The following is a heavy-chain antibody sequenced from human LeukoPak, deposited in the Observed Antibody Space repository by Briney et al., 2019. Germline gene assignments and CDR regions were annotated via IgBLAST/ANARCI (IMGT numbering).Heavy chain of an antibody. J-gene: IGHJ5*02. CDR1: GGFISSGGYY. Sequence: SQTLSLTCTVSGGFISSGGYYWSWIRQPPGKGLEWIGYIYHSGSTYYNPSLKSRVTISVDRSKNQLSLYLSSVTAADTAVYYCARNGGDSGWGNWFDPWGQGTLVTVSS. V-gene: IGHV4-30-2*01. CDR2: IYHSGST. CDR3: ARNGGDSGWGNWFDP. D-gene: IGHD6-19*01.